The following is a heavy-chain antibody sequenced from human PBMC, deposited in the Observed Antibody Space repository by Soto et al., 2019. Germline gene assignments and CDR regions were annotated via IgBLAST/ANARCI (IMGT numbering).Heavy chain of an antibody. V-gene: IGHV4-59*01. CDR3: ARGPPISEYYYYGMDV. Sequence: SETLSLTCTVSGGSISSYYWSWIRQPPGKGLEWIGYIYYSGSTNYNPSLKSRVTISVDTSKNQFSLKLSSVTAADTAVYYCARGPPISEYYYYGMDVWGQGTTVTVSS. CDR2: IYYSGST. D-gene: IGHD3-10*01. J-gene: IGHJ6*02. CDR1: GGSISSYY.